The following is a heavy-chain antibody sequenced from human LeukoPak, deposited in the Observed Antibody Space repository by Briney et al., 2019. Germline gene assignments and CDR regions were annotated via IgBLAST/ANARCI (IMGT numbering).Heavy chain of an antibody. V-gene: IGHV3-30*02. CDR1: GFTFSSHG. CDR3: AKDKDGTNWYFDY. J-gene: IGHJ4*02. CDR2: IRYDGTNK. D-gene: IGHD5-24*01. Sequence: GGSLRLSCAASGFTFSSHGMHWVRQAPGKGLGWVAFIRYDGTNKYYADSVKGRFTISRDNSRNTLYLQMNSLRAEDTAVYYCAKDKDGTNWYFDYWGQGTLVTVSS.